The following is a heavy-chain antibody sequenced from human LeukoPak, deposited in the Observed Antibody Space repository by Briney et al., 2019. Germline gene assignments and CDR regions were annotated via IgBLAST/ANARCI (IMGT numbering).Heavy chain of an antibody. CDR1: GETFIHNF. J-gene: IGHJ4*02. CDR2: INHSGST. Sequence: PSETLSLTCAVYGETFIHNFWTWIRQPPGKGLEWIGQINHSGSTYYNPSLKSRVTILVDTSKNQFSLKLTSVTAADTAVYYCARAMPYFYGSIVVPGTIDYWGQGILVTVSS. V-gene: IGHV4-34*01. CDR3: ARAMPYFYGSIVVPGTIDY. D-gene: IGHD6-19*01.